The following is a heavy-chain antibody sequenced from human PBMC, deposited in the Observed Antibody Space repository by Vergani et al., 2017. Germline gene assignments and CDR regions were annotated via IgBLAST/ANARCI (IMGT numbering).Heavy chain of an antibody. CDR1: GFTFSSYA. CDR3: AKDSPAGGYSSSWYSDY. D-gene: IGHD6-13*01. J-gene: IGHJ4*02. CDR2: ISGSGGST. Sequence: EVQLLESGGGLVQPGGSLRLSCAASGFTFSSYAMSWVRQAPGKGLEWVSAISGSGGSTYYADSVKGRFTISRDNSKNTLYLQMNSLRAEDTAVYHCAKDSPAGGYSSSWYSDYWGQGTLVTVSS. V-gene: IGHV3-23*01.